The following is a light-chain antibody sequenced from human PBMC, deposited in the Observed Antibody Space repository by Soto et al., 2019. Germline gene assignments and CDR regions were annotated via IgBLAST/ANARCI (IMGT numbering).Light chain of an antibody. Sequence: QSVLTQPPSASGTPGQRVTISCSGSSSNIGSNTVNWYQQLPGTAPKLPIQSNNQPASGLPDRFSGAKSGTSASLAISGLQSEDEADYYCAAWDDSLNAVVFGGGTKLTVL. CDR1: SSNIGSNT. J-gene: IGLJ2*01. CDR2: SNN. CDR3: AAWDDSLNAVV. V-gene: IGLV1-44*01.